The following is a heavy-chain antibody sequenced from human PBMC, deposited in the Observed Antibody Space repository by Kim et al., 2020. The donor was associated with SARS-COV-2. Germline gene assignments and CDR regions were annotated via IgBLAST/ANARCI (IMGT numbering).Heavy chain of an antibody. Sequence: GGSLRLSCAPSGFTVSSYYMTWVRQAPGKGLEWVSVIYTGGRTYYADSVKGRFTLSRDNSKNTLYLQMNSLRVEDTAVYYCARAEEGWESGMDVWGQGTTVTVSS. V-gene: IGHV3-53*01. D-gene: IGHD1-26*01. CDR2: IYTGGRT. CDR1: GFTVSSYY. J-gene: IGHJ6*02. CDR3: ARAEEGWESGMDV.